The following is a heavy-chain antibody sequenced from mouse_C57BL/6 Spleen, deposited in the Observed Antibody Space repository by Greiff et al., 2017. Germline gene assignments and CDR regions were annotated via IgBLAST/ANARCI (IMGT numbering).Heavy chain of an antibody. CDR3: ARPFYYDYFDY. CDR2: IHPNSGST. V-gene: IGHV1-64*01. CDR1: GYTFTSYW. D-gene: IGHD2-4*01. J-gene: IGHJ2*01. Sequence: VQLQQPGAELVKPGASVKLSCKASGYTFTSYWMHWVKQRPGQGLEWIGMIHPNSGSTNYNEKFKSKATLTVDKSSSTAYMQLSSLTSEDSAVYYCARPFYYDYFDYWGQGTTLTVSS.